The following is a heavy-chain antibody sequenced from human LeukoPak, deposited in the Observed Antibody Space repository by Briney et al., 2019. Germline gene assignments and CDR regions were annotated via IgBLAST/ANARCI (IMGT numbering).Heavy chain of an antibody. D-gene: IGHD2-15*01. Sequence: GGSLRLSCAASGFTFSSYEMNWVRQAPGRGLEWVSFISRSGTTIYYADSVKGRFTISRDNAKNSLYLQMNSLRAEDTAVYYCARVLPHSDPLDYWGQGTLVTVSS. CDR3: ARVLPHSDPLDY. V-gene: IGHV3-48*03. CDR2: ISRSGTTI. CDR1: GFTFSSYE. J-gene: IGHJ4*02.